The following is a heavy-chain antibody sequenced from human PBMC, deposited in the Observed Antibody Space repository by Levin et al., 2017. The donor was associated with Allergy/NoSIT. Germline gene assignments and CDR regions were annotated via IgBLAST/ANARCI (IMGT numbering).Heavy chain of an antibody. CDR3: AHLLDVYSYGSGSYRYFDY. CDR1: GFSLSSSGEG. CDR2: IYWDDEK. J-gene: IGHJ4*02. D-gene: IGHD3-10*01. V-gene: IGHV2-5*02. Sequence: SGPTLVKPTQTLTLTCSFSGFSLSSSGEGVGWIRQPPGKALEWLALIYWDDEKRYSPSLKSRLTVTKDTSKNQVVLIMTNMDPVDTGTYYYAHLLDVYSYGSGSYRYFDYWGQGTLVTVSS.